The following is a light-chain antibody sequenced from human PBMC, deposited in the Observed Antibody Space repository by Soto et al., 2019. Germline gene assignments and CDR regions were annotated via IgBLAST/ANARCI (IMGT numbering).Light chain of an antibody. Sequence: QSVLTQPASVSGSPGQSITISCTGTSSDVGGYNYVSWYQHHPGKAPELMIYEVSNRPSGVSNRFSGSKSGNTASLTISGLQAEDEADYYCSSYRSSSHYVFGTGTKLTVL. J-gene: IGLJ1*01. V-gene: IGLV2-14*01. CDR1: SSDVGGYNY. CDR3: SSYRSSSHYV. CDR2: EVS.